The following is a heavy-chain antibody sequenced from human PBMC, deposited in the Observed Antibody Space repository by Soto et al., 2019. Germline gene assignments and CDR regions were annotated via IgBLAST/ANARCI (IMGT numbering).Heavy chain of an antibody. CDR2: INPNSGGT. Sequence: QVQLVQSGAEVKKPGASVKVSCKASGYTFTGYYMHWVRQAPGQGLEWMGWINPNSGGTNYAQQFQSWVPMTRDTSISTAYMELSRLRSEDTAVYYCERAGGGCSGGSCFPWGWFDPWGQGTLVTVSS. V-gene: IGHV1-2*04. D-gene: IGHD2-15*01. CDR1: GYTFTGYY. CDR3: ERAGGGCSGGSCFPWGWFDP. J-gene: IGHJ5*02.